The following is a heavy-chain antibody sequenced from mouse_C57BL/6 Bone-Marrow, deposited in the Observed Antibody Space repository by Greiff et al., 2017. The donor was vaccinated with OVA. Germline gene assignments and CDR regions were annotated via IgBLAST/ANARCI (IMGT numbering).Heavy chain of an antibody. Sequence: EVQLQQSGAELVRPGASVKLSCTASGFNIKDDYMHWVKQRPEQGLEWIGWLDPENGDTEYASKFQGKATITADTSSNTAYLQLSSLTSEDTAVYYCTTGLRPWAMDYWGQGTSVTVSS. CDR3: TTGLRPWAMDY. D-gene: IGHD1-1*01. CDR1: GFNIKDDY. J-gene: IGHJ4*01. V-gene: IGHV14-4*01. CDR2: LDPENGDT.